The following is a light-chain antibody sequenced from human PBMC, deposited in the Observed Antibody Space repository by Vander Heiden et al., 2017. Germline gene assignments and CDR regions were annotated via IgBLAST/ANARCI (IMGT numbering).Light chain of an antibody. J-gene: IGKJ4*01. Sequence: DIVVTQSPLSLPVTPGEPASISCRSSQGRLHSNGKNYLDWYLQKPGQSPHLLIYLGSNRASGVPDRFSGSGSGTDFTLKISRVEAEDVGVYYCMQTLQTPITFGRGTKVEIK. CDR2: LGS. CDR3: MQTLQTPIT. CDR1: QGRLHSNGKNY. V-gene: IGKV2-28*01.